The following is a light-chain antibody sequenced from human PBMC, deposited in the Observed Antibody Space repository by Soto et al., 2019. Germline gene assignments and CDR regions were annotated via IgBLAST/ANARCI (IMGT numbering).Light chain of an antibody. CDR2: AAS. CDR1: LGISTY. Sequence: DIQLTQSPSFLSASVGDRVTITCRASLGISTYLAWYQQKPGKAPNLLIYAASTLQSGVPSRFSGSGSGTEFTLTISSLQPEDFATYYCQQSYSTPTFGQGTKLEIK. V-gene: IGKV1-9*01. J-gene: IGKJ2*01. CDR3: QQSYSTPT.